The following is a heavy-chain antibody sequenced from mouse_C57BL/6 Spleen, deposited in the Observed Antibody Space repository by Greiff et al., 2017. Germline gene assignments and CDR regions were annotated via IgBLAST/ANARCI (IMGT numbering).Heavy chain of an antibody. Sequence: QVQLQQSGPELVKPGASVKISCKASGYAFSSSWMNWVKPRPGKGLEWIGRIYPGDGDTNYNGKFKGKATLTADKSSSTAYMQLSSLTSEDSAVYFCARGGLPVVGYFDVWGTGTTVTVSS. CDR2: IYPGDGDT. D-gene: IGHD1-1*01. J-gene: IGHJ1*03. V-gene: IGHV1-82*01. CDR3: ARGGLPVVGYFDV. CDR1: GYAFSSSW.